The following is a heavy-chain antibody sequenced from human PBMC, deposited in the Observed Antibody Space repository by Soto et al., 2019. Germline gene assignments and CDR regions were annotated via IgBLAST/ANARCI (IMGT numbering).Heavy chain of an antibody. Sequence: QVQLQQWGAGLLKPSETLSLTCAVYGGSFSGYYWSWIRQPPGKGLEWLGEINHSGSTNYNPSLKSRVIISVYTSKNQFSLKLSSVTAADTAVYYCARVRVLTFYSAQNRYYYYYYGMDVWGQGTTVTVSS. CDR2: INHSGST. CDR1: GGSFSGYY. CDR3: ARVRVLTFYSAQNRYYYYYYGMDV. J-gene: IGHJ6*02. D-gene: IGHD2-8*01. V-gene: IGHV4-34*01.